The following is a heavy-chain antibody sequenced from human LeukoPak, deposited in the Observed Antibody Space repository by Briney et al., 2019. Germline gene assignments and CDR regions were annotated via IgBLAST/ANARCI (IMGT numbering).Heavy chain of an antibody. V-gene: IGHV3-23*01. CDR2: ISGTGGST. D-gene: IGHD2-15*01. CDR1: GFTLSSYG. Sequence: PGGSLRLSCAASGFTLSSYGMSWVRQAPGEGLEWTSGISGTGGSTYYADSVKGRFTISRDNSKNTLYLQMNSLRAEDTAIYYCAKDCNGGNCYIDYWGQGTLVTVAS. CDR3: AKDCNGGNCYIDY. J-gene: IGHJ4*02.